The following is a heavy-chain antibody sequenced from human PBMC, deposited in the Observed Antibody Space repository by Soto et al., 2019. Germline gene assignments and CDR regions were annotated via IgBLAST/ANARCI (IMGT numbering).Heavy chain of an antibody. CDR2: IYYSGST. V-gene: IGHV4-31*03. J-gene: IGHJ6*02. CDR3: ARVASDDYYYYGMDV. Sequence: SETLSLTCTVSGGSISSGGYYWSWIRQHPGKGLEWIGYIYYSGSTYYNPSLKSRVTISVDTSKNQFSLKLSSVTAADTAVYYCARVASDDYYYYGMDVWGQGTTVTVSS. CDR1: GGSISSGGYY.